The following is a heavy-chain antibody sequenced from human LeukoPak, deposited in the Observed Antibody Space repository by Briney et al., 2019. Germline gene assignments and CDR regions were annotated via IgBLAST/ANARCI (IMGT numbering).Heavy chain of an antibody. D-gene: IGHD5-12*01. CDR3: ARIFGSGYVFDY. J-gene: IGHJ4*02. V-gene: IGHV4-59*01. CDR1: GGSISSYY. CDR2: IYYSGST. Sequence: SETLSLTCTVSGGSISSYYWSWIRQPPGKGLEWIGYIYYSGSTNYNPSLKSRVTISVDTSKNQFSLKLSSVTAADTAVYYCARIFGSGYVFDYWGPGTLVTVSS.